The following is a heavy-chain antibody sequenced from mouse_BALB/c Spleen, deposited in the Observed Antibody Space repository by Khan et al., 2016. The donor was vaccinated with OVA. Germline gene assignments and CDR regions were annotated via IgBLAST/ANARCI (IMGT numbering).Heavy chain of an antibody. CDR3: AREGYGSLAY. V-gene: IGHV1S81*02. D-gene: IGHD2-10*02. J-gene: IGHJ3*01. CDR1: GYTFTSYW. CDR2: INPSDGRT. Sequence: VQLQQSGAELVKPGASVNLSCKASGYTFTSYWMHWVKQRPGQGLDWLGYINPSDGRTHYNESFRNKATLTVDKSSNTAYMQVRSLISEVSAVYYWAREGYGSLAYWGQGTLVTVSA.